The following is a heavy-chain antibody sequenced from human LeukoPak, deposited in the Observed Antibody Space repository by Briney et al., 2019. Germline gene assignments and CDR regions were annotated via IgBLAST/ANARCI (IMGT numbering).Heavy chain of an antibody. CDR2: INHSGST. J-gene: IGHJ4*02. CDR1: GGSFSGYY. V-gene: IGHV4-34*01. Sequence: PSETLSLTCAVYGGSFSGYYWSWIRQPPGKGLEWIGEINHSGSTNNNPSLKSRVTISVDTSKNQFSLKLSSVTAADTAVYYCARAGGVDGWVLPFDYWGQGTLVTVSS. D-gene: IGHD1-26*01. CDR3: ARAGGVDGWVLPFDY.